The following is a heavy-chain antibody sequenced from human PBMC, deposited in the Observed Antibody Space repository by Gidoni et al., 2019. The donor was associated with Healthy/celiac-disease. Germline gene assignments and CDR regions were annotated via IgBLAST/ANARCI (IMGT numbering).Heavy chain of an antibody. Sequence: EVQLLESGGGWVQPGGSLRLSCAAAVFTFSSQATSWVRKAPGKGLEGVSAISGSGGSTYYADSVKGRFPISRDNSENTLYLQMNSLRAEDTAVYYCATSRVGGTTTYYYYYGMDVWGQGTTVTVSS. CDR3: ATSRVGGTTTYYYYYGMDV. CDR1: VFTFSSQA. J-gene: IGHJ6*02. V-gene: IGHV3-23*01. D-gene: IGHD1-1*01. CDR2: ISGSGGST.